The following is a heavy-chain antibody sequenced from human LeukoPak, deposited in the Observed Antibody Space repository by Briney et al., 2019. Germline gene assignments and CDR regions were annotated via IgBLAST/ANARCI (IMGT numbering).Heavy chain of an antibody. CDR3: ARDVSMDIGGSDC. CDR2: TTDDGGST. CDR1: GFTFSSYW. V-gene: IGHV3-23*01. J-gene: IGHJ4*02. D-gene: IGHD2-2*03. Sequence: GGSLRLSCAASGFTFSSYWMHWVRQAPGKGLEWVSTTTDDGGSTHYADAVKGRLTMSRDNSKNTLYLQLNSLRAEDTAVYYCARDVSMDIGGSDCWGPGTLVTVSS.